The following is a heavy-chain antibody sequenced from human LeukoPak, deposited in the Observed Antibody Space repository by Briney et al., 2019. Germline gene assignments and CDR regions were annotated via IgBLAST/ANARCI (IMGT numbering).Heavy chain of an antibody. Sequence: PGGSLRLSCAASGFTFSSHWMSWVRQAPGKGLEWVANIKQDGSEKYYVDSVKGRFTISRDNAKNSLYLQMNSLRAEDTAVYYCARASRYYYDSATTRRALDYWGQGTLVTVSS. D-gene: IGHD3-10*01. J-gene: IGHJ4*02. CDR2: IKQDGSEK. V-gene: IGHV3-7*01. CDR3: ARASRYYYDSATTRRALDY. CDR1: GFTFSSHW.